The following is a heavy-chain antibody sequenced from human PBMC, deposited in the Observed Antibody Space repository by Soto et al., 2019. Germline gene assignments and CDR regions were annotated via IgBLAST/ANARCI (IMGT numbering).Heavy chain of an antibody. CDR2: ISGSGGSA. Sequence: EVQVLESGGGLVQPGGTLRLSCAASGFIFSNYGMSWVRQSPVKGLEWVSAISGSGGSAYYADSVKRRFTISRDNSKNARYLQMNSLRADDTAVYFCARFMVREYYFDYWGQGTLVTVSS. J-gene: IGHJ4*02. D-gene: IGHD3-10*01. CDR3: ARFMVREYYFDY. V-gene: IGHV3-23*01. CDR1: GFIFSNYG.